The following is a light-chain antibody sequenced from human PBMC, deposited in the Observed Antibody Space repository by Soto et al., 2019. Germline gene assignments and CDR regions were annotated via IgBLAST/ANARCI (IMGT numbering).Light chain of an antibody. Sequence: EVVMTQSPATLSVSPGERATLSCRASRGIGSTLAWYQQKPGQTPRLLIYDTDTRATGVPARFIGSASGTEFTLTIASRQSEDFAIYYCQHYVTWPLTFGGGTRVENK. CDR3: QHYVTWPLT. V-gene: IGKV3-15*01. CDR2: DTD. J-gene: IGKJ4*01. CDR1: RGIGST.